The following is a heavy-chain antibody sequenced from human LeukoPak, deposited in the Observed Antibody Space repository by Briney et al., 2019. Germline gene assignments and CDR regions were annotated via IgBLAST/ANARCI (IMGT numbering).Heavy chain of an antibody. Sequence: GGSLRPSCAASGFTFSSYSMNWVRQAPGKGLEWVSYISSSSSTIYYADSVKGRFTISRDNAKNSLYLQMISLRAEDTAVYYCARDLEAVEGLFDYWGQGTLVTVSS. D-gene: IGHD3-3*01. CDR1: GFTFSSYS. CDR3: ARDLEAVEGLFDY. CDR2: ISSSSSTI. V-gene: IGHV3-48*04. J-gene: IGHJ4*02.